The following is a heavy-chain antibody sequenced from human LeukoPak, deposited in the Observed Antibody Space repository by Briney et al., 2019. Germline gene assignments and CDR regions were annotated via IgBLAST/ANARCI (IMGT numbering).Heavy chain of an antibody. V-gene: IGHV6-1*01. CDR3: VRGFFYTGMDV. CDR2: TYYRSKWYN. Sequence: LARTYYRSKWYNEYAVSVKSRLSINPDTSKNQFSLHLNSVTPEDTAVYYCVRGFFYTGMDVWGQGTTVTVSS. D-gene: IGHD2-2*02. J-gene: IGHJ6*02.